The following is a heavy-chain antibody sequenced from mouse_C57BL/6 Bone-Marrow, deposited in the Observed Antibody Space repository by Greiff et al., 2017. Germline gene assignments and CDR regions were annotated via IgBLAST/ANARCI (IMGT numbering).Heavy chain of an antibody. J-gene: IGHJ1*03. V-gene: IGHV5-12*01. D-gene: IGHD4-1*01. CDR1: GFTFSDYY. CDR3: ARPGESEDFDV. CDR2: ISNGGGST. Sequence: EVKVEESGGGLVQPGGSLKLSCAASGFTFSDYYMYWVRQTPEKRLEWVAYISNGGGSTYYPDTVKGRFTISRDNAKNTLYLQMSRQKSEDKARYYCARPGESEDFDVWGTGTTVTVSS.